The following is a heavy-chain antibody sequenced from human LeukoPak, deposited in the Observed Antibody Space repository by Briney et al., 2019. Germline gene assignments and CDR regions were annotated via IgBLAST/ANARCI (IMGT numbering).Heavy chain of an antibody. Sequence: PSETLSLTCTVSGDSVSSYYWSWIRQPPGKGLRWIGYIYYGGSTNYNPSLKSRVTVSVDSSKNQFSLRLTSVTAADTALYYCARGSDSSGWRRSDYWGQGILVTVSS. V-gene: IGHV4-59*02. CDR2: IYYGGST. D-gene: IGHD6-19*01. CDR1: GDSVSSYY. CDR3: ARGSDSSGWRRSDY. J-gene: IGHJ4*02.